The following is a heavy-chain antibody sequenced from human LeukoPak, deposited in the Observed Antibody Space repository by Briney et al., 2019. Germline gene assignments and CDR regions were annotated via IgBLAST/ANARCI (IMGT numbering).Heavy chain of an antibody. J-gene: IGHJ6*02. CDR3: ARGGAASYYYYYGMDV. D-gene: IGHD6-13*01. CDR1: GGSISSGSYY. CDR2: IYTSGST. Sequence: SQTLSLTCTVSGGSISSGSYYWTWIRQPAGKGLEWIGRIYTSGSTNYNPPLKSRVTISVDTSKNQFSLKLSSVTAADTAVYYCARGGAASYYYYYGMDVWGQGTTVTVSS. V-gene: IGHV4-61*02.